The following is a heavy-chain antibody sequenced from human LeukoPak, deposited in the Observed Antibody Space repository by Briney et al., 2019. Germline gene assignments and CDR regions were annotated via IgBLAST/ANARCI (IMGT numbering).Heavy chain of an antibody. Sequence: AASVKVSCKASGYTFTSYGISWVRQAPGQGLEWMGWISAYNGNTNYAQKLQGRVTMTTDTSTSTAYMELRSLRSDDTAIYYCARDLMYCDTMSCYDGDFDYWGQGTPVTVSS. CDR2: ISAYNGNT. J-gene: IGHJ4*02. CDR3: ARDLMYCDTMSCYDGDFDY. CDR1: GYTFTSYG. D-gene: IGHD2-2*01. V-gene: IGHV1-18*01.